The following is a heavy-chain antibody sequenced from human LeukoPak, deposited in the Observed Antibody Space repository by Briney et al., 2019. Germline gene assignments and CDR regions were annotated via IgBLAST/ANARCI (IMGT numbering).Heavy chain of an antibody. D-gene: IGHD5-24*01. J-gene: IGHJ4*02. CDR1: GGSISSSSYY. Sequence: SETLSLTCTVSGGSISSSSYYWGWIRQPPGKGLEWIGSIYYSGSTYYNPSLKSRVTISVDTSKNQFSLKLSSVTAADTAVYYCARVDGYNEPYWGQGTLVTVSS. CDR2: IYYSGST. CDR3: ARVDGYNEPY. V-gene: IGHV4-39*01.